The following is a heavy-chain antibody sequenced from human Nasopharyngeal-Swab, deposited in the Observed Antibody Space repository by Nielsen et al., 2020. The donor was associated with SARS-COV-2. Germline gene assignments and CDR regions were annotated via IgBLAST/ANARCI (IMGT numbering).Heavy chain of an antibody. V-gene: IGHV3-23*01. J-gene: IGHJ4*02. D-gene: IGHD6-19*01. CDR3: AKDIYSSGWYYFDY. CDR2: ISGSGGGT. Sequence: GESLKISCAASGFTFSSYAMSWVRQAPGKGLEWVSAISGSGGGTYYADSVKGRFTISRDNSKTTLYLQMNSLRAEDTAVYYCAKDIYSSGWYYFDYWGQGTLVTVSS. CDR1: GFTFSSYA.